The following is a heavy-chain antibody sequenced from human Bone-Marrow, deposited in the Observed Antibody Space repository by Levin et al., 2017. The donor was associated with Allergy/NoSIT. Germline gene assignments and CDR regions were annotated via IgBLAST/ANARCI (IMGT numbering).Heavy chain of an antibody. D-gene: IGHD6-13*01. CDR1: GFKFDDFG. CDR2: LSWNTGSI. CDR3: AKGYGSSWKDDGFDV. J-gene: IGHJ3*01. Sequence: GGSLRLSCIASGFKFDDFGMHWVRQGPGKGLEWVAGLSWNTGSIGYADSVKGRFTISRHNAKNSVYLQMSSLRGEDTASYFCAKGYGSSWKDDGFDVWGLGTKVTVSP. V-gene: IGHV3-9*01.